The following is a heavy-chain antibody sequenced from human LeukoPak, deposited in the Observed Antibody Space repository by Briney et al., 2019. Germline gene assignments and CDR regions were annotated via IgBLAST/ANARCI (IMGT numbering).Heavy chain of an antibody. D-gene: IGHD2-2*01. CDR3: AKGPLRGTAAAIDY. CDR1: GFTFNNYG. Sequence: GGSLRLSCAASGFTFNNYGMHWVRQTPGKGLEWVAVISYDGRNKHYPDSVKGRFTISRDISTDTLWLQMDSLRTEDTAVYYCAKGPLRGTAAAIDYWGQGTLVTVSS. V-gene: IGHV3-30*18. J-gene: IGHJ4*02. CDR2: ISYDGRNK.